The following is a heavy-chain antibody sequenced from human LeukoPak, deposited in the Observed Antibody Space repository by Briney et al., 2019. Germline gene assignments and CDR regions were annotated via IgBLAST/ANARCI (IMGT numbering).Heavy chain of an antibody. V-gene: IGHV4-39*01. Sequence: SETLSLTCTVSGGSIAISSHHWEWIRQPPGKGLEWIGSMHYSGSTYYNPSLKSRVTISVNTSKNHFSLKLSSVTATDAAVYYCARQAEVVVAANNDAFDVWGQGTMVTVSS. CDR2: MHYSGST. D-gene: IGHD2-15*01. CDR1: GGSIAISSHH. J-gene: IGHJ3*01. CDR3: ARQAEVVVAANNDAFDV.